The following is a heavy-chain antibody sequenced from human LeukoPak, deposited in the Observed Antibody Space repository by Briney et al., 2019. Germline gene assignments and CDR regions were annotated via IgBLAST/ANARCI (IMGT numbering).Heavy chain of an antibody. CDR1: GVSIGSSHSY. CDR2: IYSNGQT. V-gene: IGHV4-61*02. CDR3: ARYDYGATFDL. Sequence: SETLSLTCTVSGVSIGSSHSYWSWMRQPVGNGLEYIGRIYSNGQTNYNPSLKSRVTLSVATSKNRFSLKLTSVTAADTALYYCARYDYGATFDLWGQGTLVTVAS. D-gene: IGHD4-17*01. J-gene: IGHJ4*02.